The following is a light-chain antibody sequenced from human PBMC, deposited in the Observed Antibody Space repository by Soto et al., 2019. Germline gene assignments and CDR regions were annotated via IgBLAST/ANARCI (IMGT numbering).Light chain of an antibody. V-gene: IGLV2-14*01. CDR1: SSDIGDYNY. CDR3: SSFTTTTRLKL. Sequence: QSALTQPASVSGALGQSITISCTGGSSDIGDYNYVSWYQQHPDTAPTLIIYEVSHRPSGVSHRFSGSKSGNKASLTISGLQAEDEAQYHCSSFTTTTRLKLVGTGTKVTGL. J-gene: IGLJ1*01. CDR2: EVS.